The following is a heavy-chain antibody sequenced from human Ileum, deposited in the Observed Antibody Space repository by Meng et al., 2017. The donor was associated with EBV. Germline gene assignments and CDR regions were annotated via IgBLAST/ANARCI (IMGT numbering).Heavy chain of an antibody. D-gene: IGHD2-21*02. V-gene: IGHV4-61*03. CDR2: MSYTGST. Sequence: QGQLQDSGPGLVKPSATLSRTFSVANGSGSSYCYYWTWIRQPPGKGLEWIGYMSYTGSTNSKSTLKSRVTISVDKSKNPFSLKLSSVTAADTAVYYCARERGGGDRGIQWGQGTLVTVSS. CDR1: NGSGSSYCYY. CDR3: ARERGGGDRGIQ. J-gene: IGHJ4*02.